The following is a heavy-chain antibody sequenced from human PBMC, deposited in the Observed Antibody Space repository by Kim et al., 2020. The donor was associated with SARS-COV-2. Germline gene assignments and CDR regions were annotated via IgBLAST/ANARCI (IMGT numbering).Heavy chain of an antibody. D-gene: IGHD3-22*01. V-gene: IGHV4-59*01. CDR2: IHYTGTT. CDR1: GGSISSFY. J-gene: IGHJ2*01. Sequence: SETLSLTCRVFGGSISSFYWGWVRQPPGKGLEWIGYIHYTGTTGYNPSLRSRVTISVDTSTNHFSLSMKSVTGSDTAVYYCARLDRTSNWGRCHYDKWGR. CDR3: ARLDRTSNWGRCHYDK.